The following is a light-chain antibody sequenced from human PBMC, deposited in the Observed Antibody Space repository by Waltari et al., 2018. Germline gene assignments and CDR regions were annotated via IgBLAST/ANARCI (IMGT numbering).Light chain of an antibody. J-gene: IGKJ5*01. V-gene: IGKV2-28*01. CDR2: LGS. Sequence: DIVMTQSPLSLPVAPGEPASISCRSSQSLLHSNGYTYLDWSLQKPGQSPQLLIYLGSNRASGVPDRFSGSGSGTDFTLKISRVEAEDVGFYYCMQSLQTPVTFGQGTRLEIK. CDR3: MQSLQTPVT. CDR1: QSLLHSNGYTY.